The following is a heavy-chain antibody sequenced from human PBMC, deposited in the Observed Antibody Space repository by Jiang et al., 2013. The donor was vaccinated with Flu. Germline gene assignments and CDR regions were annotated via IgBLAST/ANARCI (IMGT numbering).Heavy chain of an antibody. CDR1: SVSSNTAA. CDR2: TYYRSKWYN. CDR3: ARDNDIVLVPAAMRDNYYYGMDV. D-gene: IGHD2-2*01. J-gene: IGHJ6*02. V-gene: IGHV6-1*01. Sequence: SVSSNTAAWNWIRQSPSRGLEWLGRTYYRSKWYNDYAVSVKSRITINPDTSKNQFSLQLHSMTPADTAVYYCARDNDIVLVPAAMRDNYYYGMDVWGQGTTVTVSS.